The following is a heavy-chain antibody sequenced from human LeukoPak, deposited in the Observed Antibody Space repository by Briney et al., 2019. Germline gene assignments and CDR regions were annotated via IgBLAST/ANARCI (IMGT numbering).Heavy chain of an antibody. J-gene: IGHJ5*02. D-gene: IGHD2-2*02. CDR1: GGSISSSSYY. CDR2: IYYSGST. CDR3: ARERPRGDCSSTSCYKFGWFDP. V-gene: IGHV4-39*07. Sequence: SETLSLTCTVSGGSISSSSYYWGWIRQPPGKGLEWIGSIYYSGSTYYHPSLKSRVTISVDASRNQFSLKLSSVTAADTAVYYCARERPRGDCSSTSCYKFGWFDPWGQGTLVTVSS.